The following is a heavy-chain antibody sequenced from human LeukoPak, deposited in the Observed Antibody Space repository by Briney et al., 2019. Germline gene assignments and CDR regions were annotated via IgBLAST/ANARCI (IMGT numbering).Heavy chain of an antibody. CDR2: ISYDGSNK. CDR3: AKAGLLLLSSGFAY. J-gene: IGHJ4*02. V-gene: IGHV3-30*18. CDR1: GFTFSSYG. Sequence: GGSLRLSCAASGFTFSSYGMHWVRQAPGKGLEWVAVISYDGSNKYYADSVKGRFTISRDNSKNTLYLQMNSLRAEDTAVYYCAKAGLLLLSSGFAYWDQGTLVTVSS. D-gene: IGHD3-22*01.